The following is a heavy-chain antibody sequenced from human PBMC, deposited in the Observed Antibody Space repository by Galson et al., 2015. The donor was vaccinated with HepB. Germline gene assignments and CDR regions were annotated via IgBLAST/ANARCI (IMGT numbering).Heavy chain of an antibody. CDR3: VTGGSQYFTGVSGYPGDY. V-gene: IGHV3-74*01. CDR1: GFTFSNYW. CDR2: INGDGDTT. J-gene: IGHJ4*02. Sequence: SLRLSCAASGFTFSNYWMHWVRQAPGKGLVWVSHINGDGDTTNYADSVKGRFTISRDNADNTVFLQMNSLRAEDAAVYYCVTGGSQYFTGVSGYPGDYGGEGTLVTVSS. D-gene: IGHD2-15*01.